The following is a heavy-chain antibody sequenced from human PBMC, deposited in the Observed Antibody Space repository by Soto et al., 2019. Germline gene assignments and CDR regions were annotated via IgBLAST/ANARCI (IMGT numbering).Heavy chain of an antibody. Sequence: QVQLVQSGAEEKKPGASVKVSCKASGYTFTSYAMHWGRQAPGQRLEWMGWINAGNGNRKYSQKCNVRVTITWDTSALTAYIEMSILMSEDTVIYYGARWEAGFDYGGQGTLVTDSS. D-gene: IGHD6-13*01. CDR3: ARWEAGFDY. CDR2: INAGNGNR. J-gene: IGHJ4*02. CDR1: GYTFTSYA. V-gene: IGHV1-3*05.